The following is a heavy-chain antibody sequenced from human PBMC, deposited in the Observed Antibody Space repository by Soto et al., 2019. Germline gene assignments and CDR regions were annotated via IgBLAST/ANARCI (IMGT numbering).Heavy chain of an antibody. V-gene: IGHV5-10-1*01. J-gene: IGHJ6*02. Sequence: GESLKISFKGSGYSFTSYWISWVRQMPGKVLEWMGRIDPSDSYTNYSPSFQGHVTISADKYISTAYLQWSSLKASDTAMYYCARHSLERRVYYYYGMDVWGQGTTVTVSS. D-gene: IGHD1-1*01. CDR3: ARHSLERRVYYYYGMDV. CDR2: IDPSDSYT. CDR1: GYSFTSYW.